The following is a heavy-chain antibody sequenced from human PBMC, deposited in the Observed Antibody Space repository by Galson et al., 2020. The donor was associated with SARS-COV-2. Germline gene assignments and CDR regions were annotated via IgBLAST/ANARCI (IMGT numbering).Heavy chain of an antibody. CDR3: AKFQHSRGYYPDAFDI. V-gene: IGHV3-30*18. J-gene: IGHJ3*02. CDR1: GFTFSSYG. CDR2: ISYDGSNK. D-gene: IGHD3-22*01. Sequence: QLGESLKISCAASGFTFSSYGMHWVRQAPGKGLEWVAVISYDGSNKYYADSVQGRFTISRDNSKNTLYLQMNSLRAEDTAVYYCAKFQHSRGYYPDAFDIWGQGTMVTVSS.